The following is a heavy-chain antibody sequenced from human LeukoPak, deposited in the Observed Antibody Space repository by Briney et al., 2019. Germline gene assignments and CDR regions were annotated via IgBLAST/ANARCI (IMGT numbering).Heavy chain of an antibody. V-gene: IGHV3-30-3*01. D-gene: IGHD3-9*01. CDR3: ARHFTTGSIDH. CDR2: ISREGGIA. J-gene: IGHJ4*02. CDR1: GFIFSTYD. Sequence: GGSLRLSCAASGFIFSTYDMHWVRQVPGKGLEWVAVISREGGIAYHADSVKGRFTISRDNSKNTLYLQMNSLRADDTAVYYCARHFTTGSIDHWGQGNLVTVSS.